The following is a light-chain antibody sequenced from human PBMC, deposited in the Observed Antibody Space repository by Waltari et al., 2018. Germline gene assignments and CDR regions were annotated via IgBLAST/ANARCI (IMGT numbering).Light chain of an antibody. J-gene: IGKJ2*01. CDR1: QSITGY. V-gene: IGKV1-39*01. CDR2: AAS. CDR3: QQSYSTPYT. Sequence: DIQMTQSPSSLAASVGDSVTITCRASQSITGYLNWYQQKPGKAPKLLIYAASRLESGVPSGFSGSGSGTDFTLTISNLLPEDFATYYCQQSYSTPYTFGQGTKLEIK.